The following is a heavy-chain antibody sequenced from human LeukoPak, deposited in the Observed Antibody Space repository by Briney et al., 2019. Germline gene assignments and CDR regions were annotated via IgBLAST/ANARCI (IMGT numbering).Heavy chain of an antibody. V-gene: IGHV4-34*01. J-gene: IGHJ4*02. CDR3: ARDTPYSSSSGNPGDY. Sequence: SETLSLTCAVYGGSFSGYYWSWIRQPPGKGLEWIGEINHSGSTNYNPSLKSRVTISVDTSKNQFSLKLSSVTAADTAVYYCARDTPYSSSSGNPGDYWGQGTLVTVSS. CDR2: INHSGST. CDR1: GGSFSGYY. D-gene: IGHD6-6*01.